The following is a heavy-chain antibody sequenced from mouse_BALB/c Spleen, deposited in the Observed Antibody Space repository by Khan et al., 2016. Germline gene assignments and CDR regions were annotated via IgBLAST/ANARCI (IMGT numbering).Heavy chain of an antibody. V-gene: IGHV9-1*02. CDR3: ARHGPGAMDY. CDR1: GYTFTNYG. Sequence: QIQLVQSGPELKKPGETVKISCKASGYTFTNYGMIWVKQAPGKDLKWMGWINTFTGQPSYADDFKGRFAFSLETSASTVYLQINNHKNEYMATYFCARHGPGAMDYWAQGTSVTVSS. J-gene: IGHJ4*01. CDR2: INTFTGQP.